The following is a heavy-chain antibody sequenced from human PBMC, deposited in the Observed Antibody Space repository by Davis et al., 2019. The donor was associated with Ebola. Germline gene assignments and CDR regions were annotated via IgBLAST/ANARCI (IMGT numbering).Heavy chain of an antibody. D-gene: IGHD3-10*01. CDR3: ARGGVRVRYYYYGMDV. J-gene: IGHJ6*02. V-gene: IGHV4-4*02. CDR2: ISHSGST. Sequence: MPSETLSLTCAVSGDSINSSKWWSWVRQSPGKGLEWIGEISHSGSTNYNPSLKSRVTMSVDKSKNQFSLKLSSVTAADTAVYYCARGGVRVRYYYYGMDVWGQGTTVTVSS. CDR1: GDSINSSKW.